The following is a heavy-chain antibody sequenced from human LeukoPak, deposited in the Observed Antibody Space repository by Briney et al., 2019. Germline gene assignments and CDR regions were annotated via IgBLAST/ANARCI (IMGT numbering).Heavy chain of an antibody. CDR1: GGSISSYY. J-gene: IGHJ4*02. CDR3: ARSIVGATDFDY. V-gene: IGHV4-59*01. CDR2: IYYSGST. D-gene: IGHD1-26*01. Sequence: KPSETLSLTCTVSGGSISSYYWSWIRQPPGKGLEWIGYIYYSGSTNYNPSLKSRVTISVDTSKNQFSLKLSSVTAADTAVYYCARSIVGATDFDYWGQGTLVTVSS.